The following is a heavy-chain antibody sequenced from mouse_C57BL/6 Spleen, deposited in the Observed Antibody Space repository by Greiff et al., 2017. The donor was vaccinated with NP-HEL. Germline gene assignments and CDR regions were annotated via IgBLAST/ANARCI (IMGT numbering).Heavy chain of an antibody. D-gene: IGHD1-1*01. CDR2: IHPNSGST. Sequence: QVQLKQPGAELVKPGASVKLSCKASCYTFTSYWMHWVKQRPGQGLEWIGMIHPNSGSTNYNEKFKSKATLTVDKSSSTAYMQLSSLTSEDSAVYYCAKRYDGSSYGAMDYWGQGTSVTVSS. CDR1: CYTFTSYW. CDR3: AKRYDGSSYGAMDY. V-gene: IGHV1-64*01. J-gene: IGHJ4*01.